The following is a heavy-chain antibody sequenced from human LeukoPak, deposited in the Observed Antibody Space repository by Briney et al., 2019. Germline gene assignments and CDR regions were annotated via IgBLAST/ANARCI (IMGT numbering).Heavy chain of an antibody. Sequence: TSETLSLTCTVTGGSISGYYWSWIRQPPGKGLEWIGYIYSSGTTNYNPSLRSRVTISVDTSKNQFSLKLSSVTAADAAVYYCARDYGGKFDYWGQGTLVTVSS. CDR1: GGSISGYY. D-gene: IGHD4-17*01. CDR3: ARDYGGKFDY. CDR2: IYSSGTT. J-gene: IGHJ4*02. V-gene: IGHV4-59*01.